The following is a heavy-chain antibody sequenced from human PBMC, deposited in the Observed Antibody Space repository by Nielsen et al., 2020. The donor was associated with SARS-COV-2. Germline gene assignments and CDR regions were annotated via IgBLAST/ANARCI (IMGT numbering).Heavy chain of an antibody. CDR1: GFTFSRTS. Sequence: GGSLRLSCAASGFTFSRTSMNWVRQAPGKGLEWVSMISGSGYSTYYADSVKGRFTISRDNSKNTLYLQMNSLRAEDTAVYYCAKTTGGVDYWGQGTLVTVSS. V-gene: IGHV3-23*01. D-gene: IGHD1-14*01. CDR2: ISGSGYST. CDR3: AKTTGGVDY. J-gene: IGHJ4*02.